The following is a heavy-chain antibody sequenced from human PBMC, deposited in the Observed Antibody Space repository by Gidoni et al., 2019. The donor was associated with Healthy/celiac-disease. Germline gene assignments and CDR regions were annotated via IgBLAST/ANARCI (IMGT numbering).Heavy chain of an antibody. V-gene: IGHV3-30*18. CDR3: AKDRRIAVAGSNWFDP. Sequence: QVQLVASGGGVVQHGRSLRLSCAASGSPFSSYGMHWVRQAPGKGLEWVAVISYDGSNKYYADSVKGRFTISRDNSKNTLYLQMNSLRAEDTAVYYCAKDRRIAVAGSNWFDPWGQGTLVTVSS. J-gene: IGHJ5*02. CDR1: GSPFSSYG. D-gene: IGHD6-19*01. CDR2: ISYDGSNK.